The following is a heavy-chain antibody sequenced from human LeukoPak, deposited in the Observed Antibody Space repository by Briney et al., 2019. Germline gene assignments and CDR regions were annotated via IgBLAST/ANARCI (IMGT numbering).Heavy chain of an antibody. CDR1: GYTFTGYY. Sequence: ASVKVSFKASGYTFTGYYMHWVRQAPGQGLEWMGWINPNSGGTNYAQKFQGRVTMTRDTSISTAYMELSRLRSDDTAVYYCARVRVSRSFSIGGYFDYWGQGTLVTVSS. J-gene: IGHJ4*02. D-gene: IGHD6-6*01. CDR3: ARVRVSRSFSIGGYFDY. CDR2: INPNSGGT. V-gene: IGHV1-2*02.